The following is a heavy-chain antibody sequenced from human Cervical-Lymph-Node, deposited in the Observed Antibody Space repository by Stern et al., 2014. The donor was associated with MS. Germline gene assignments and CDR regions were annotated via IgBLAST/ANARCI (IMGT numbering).Heavy chain of an antibody. Sequence: EDQLVESGGGLVQPGGSLRLSCAASGFTFSSYDMHWVRQATGKGLEWVSAIGTAGDTYYPGSVKGRCTISRENAKNSLYLQMNSLRAGDTAVYYCARGYSGYDYPVFFDYWGQGTLVTVSS. J-gene: IGHJ4*02. V-gene: IGHV3-13*01. D-gene: IGHD5-12*01. CDR1: GFTFSSYD. CDR2: IGTAGDT. CDR3: ARGYSGYDYPVFFDY.